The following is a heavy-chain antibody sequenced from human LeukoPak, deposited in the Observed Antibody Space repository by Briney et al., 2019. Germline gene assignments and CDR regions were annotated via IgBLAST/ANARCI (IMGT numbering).Heavy chain of an antibody. J-gene: IGHJ4*02. D-gene: IGHD3-10*01. CDR2: IRSKAYGGTT. Sequence: GGSLRLSCTASGFTFGDYAMSWVRQAPGKGLEWVGFIRSKAYGGTTEYAASVKGRFTISRDDSKSIAYLQMNSLKTEDTAVYYCTTRLWLGELLSDYWGQGTLVTVSS. CDR3: TTRLWLGELLSDY. CDR1: GFTFGDYA. V-gene: IGHV3-49*04.